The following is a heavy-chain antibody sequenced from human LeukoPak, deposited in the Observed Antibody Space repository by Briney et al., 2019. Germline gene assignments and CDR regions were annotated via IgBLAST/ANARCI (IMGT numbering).Heavy chain of an antibody. CDR2: ISYDGSNK. D-gene: IGHD2-8*01. CDR1: GFTFSSYG. J-gene: IGHJ6*02. CDR3: AKGGYCTNGVCYTYYYYYGVDV. Sequence: GGSLRLSCAASGFTFSSYGMHWVRQAPGKGLEWVAVISYDGSNKYYADSVKGRFTISRDNSKNTLYLQMNSLRAGDTAVYYCAKGGYCTNGVCYTYYYYYGVDVWGQGTTVTVSS. V-gene: IGHV3-30*18.